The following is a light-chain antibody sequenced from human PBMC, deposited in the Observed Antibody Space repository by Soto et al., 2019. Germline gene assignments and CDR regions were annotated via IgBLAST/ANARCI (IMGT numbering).Light chain of an antibody. CDR3: QQYNNWPPYT. J-gene: IGKJ2*01. V-gene: IGKV3-15*01. CDR1: QSVSSN. CDR2: GAS. Sequence: EIVMTQSPATLSVSPGERATLSCRASQSVSSNLAWYQQKPGQAPRPLIYGASTSATGIPARFSGSGSGTEFTLTISSLQSEDFAVYYCQQYNNWPPYTFGQGTKLEIK.